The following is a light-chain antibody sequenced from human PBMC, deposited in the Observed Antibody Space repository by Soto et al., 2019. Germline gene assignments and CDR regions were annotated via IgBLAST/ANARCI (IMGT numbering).Light chain of an antibody. CDR2: DAS. V-gene: IGKV1D-13*01. CDR1: QDISNY. J-gene: IGKJ5*01. CDR3: QQFNNYPLT. Sequence: IQMTQSPPSLSASVGDRVTITCQASQDISNYLNWYQQKPGKAPKLLIYDASSLESGVPSRFSGSGSGTDFTLTISSLQPEDFATYYCQQFNNYPLTFGQGTRLEIK.